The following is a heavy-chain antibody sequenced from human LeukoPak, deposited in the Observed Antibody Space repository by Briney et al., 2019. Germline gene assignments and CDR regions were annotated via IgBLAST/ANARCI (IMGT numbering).Heavy chain of an antibody. D-gene: IGHD6-13*01. J-gene: IGHJ5*02. V-gene: IGHV3-23*01. Sequence: PGGSLRLSCAASGFTFSSYAMSWVRQAPGRGRDWVSAISGSGGSTDYAYSVKCRFTISRDNSKNTLYLQMNSLRAEDTAVYYCAKTGMAAAGRNCLDLWGQGTLVTVFS. CDR2: ISGSGGST. CDR1: GFTFSSYA. CDR3: AKTGMAAAGRNCLDL.